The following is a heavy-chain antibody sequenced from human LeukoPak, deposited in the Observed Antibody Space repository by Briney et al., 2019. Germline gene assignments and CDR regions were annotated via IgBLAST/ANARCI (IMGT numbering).Heavy chain of an antibody. D-gene: IGHD6-19*01. CDR2: ISWNIGSI. V-gene: IGHV3-9*01. Sequence: PGGSLRLSCAASGFTFDDYAMHWVRQAPGKGLEWVSGISWNIGSIGYADSVKGRFTISRDNAKNSLYLQMNSLRAEDTALYYCAKDIGYSSGCLADWGQGTLVTVSS. CDR1: GFTFDDYA. J-gene: IGHJ4*02. CDR3: AKDIGYSSGCLAD.